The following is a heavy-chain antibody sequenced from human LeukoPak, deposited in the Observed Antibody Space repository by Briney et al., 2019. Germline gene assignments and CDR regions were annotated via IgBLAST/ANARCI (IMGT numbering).Heavy chain of an antibody. CDR1: GFTFSSYA. CDR3: AKEGPRSGWFEGGPEFDP. V-gene: IGHV3-23*01. D-gene: IGHD6-19*01. J-gene: IGHJ5*02. Sequence: GGSLRLSCAASGFTFSSYAMSWVRQAPGKGLEWVSAISGSGGSTYYADSVKGRFTISRDNSKNTLYLQMNSLRAEDTAVYYCAKEGPRSGWFEGGPEFDPWGQGTLVTVSS. CDR2: ISGSGGST.